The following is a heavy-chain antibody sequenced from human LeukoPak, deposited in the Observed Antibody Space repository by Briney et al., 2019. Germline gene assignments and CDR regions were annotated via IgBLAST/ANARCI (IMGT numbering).Heavy chain of an antibody. Sequence: ASVKVSCKASGYTFTGYYMHWVRQAPGQGLEWMGWINPNSGGTNYAQKFQGRVTMTRDTSISTAYMELSRLRSDDTAVYYCARPSAVTGWYFDLWGRGTLVTVSS. CDR2: INPNSGGT. D-gene: IGHD1-14*01. J-gene: IGHJ2*01. V-gene: IGHV1-2*02. CDR1: GYTFTGYY. CDR3: ARPSAVTGWYFDL.